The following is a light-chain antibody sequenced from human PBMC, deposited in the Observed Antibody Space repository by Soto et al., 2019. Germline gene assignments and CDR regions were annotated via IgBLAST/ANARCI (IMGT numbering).Light chain of an antibody. CDR1: SGSIASNY. Sequence: NFMLTQPHSVSESPGKTVTISCTRSSGSIASNYVQWYQQRPGSSPTTVIYDDNQRPSGVPDRFSGSIDSSSNSASLTISGLKTEDEADHYCQSYDSSNQAVVFGGGTKLTVL. V-gene: IGLV6-57*01. J-gene: IGLJ2*01. CDR2: DDN. CDR3: QSYDSSNQAVV.